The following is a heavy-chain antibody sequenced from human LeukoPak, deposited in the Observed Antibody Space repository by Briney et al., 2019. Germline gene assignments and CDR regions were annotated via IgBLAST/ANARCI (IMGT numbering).Heavy chain of an antibody. J-gene: IGHJ4*02. CDR2: ISNSASTI. CDR1: GFTFSNYN. Sequence: GGSLRLSCAASGFTFSNYNLNWVRQAPGKGPEWVSYISNSASTIYYADPVKGRFTISRDNAKNSLYLQMNSLRAEDTAVYYCAGDPGDFDYWGQGTLVTVSS. V-gene: IGHV3-48*01. D-gene: IGHD7-27*01. CDR3: AGDPGDFDY.